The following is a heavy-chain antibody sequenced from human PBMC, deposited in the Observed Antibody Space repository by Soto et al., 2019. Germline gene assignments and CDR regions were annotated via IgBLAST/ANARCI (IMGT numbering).Heavy chain of an antibody. J-gene: IGHJ3*02. CDR1: GFTFSSYS. CDR3: ARDRGDCSGGSCHPNAFDI. D-gene: IGHD2-15*01. Sequence: GGSLRLSCAASGFTFSSYSMNWVRQAPGKGLEWVSSISSSSSYIYYADSVKGRFTISRDNAKNSLYLQMNSLRAEDTAVYYCARDRGDCSGGSCHPNAFDIWGQGTMVTVSS. CDR2: ISSSSSYI. V-gene: IGHV3-21*01.